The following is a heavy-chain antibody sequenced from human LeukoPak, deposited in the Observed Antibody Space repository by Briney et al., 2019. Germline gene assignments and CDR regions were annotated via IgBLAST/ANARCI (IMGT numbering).Heavy chain of an antibody. Sequence: PGGSLRLSCAASGFTFSSYAMSWVRQAPGKGLEWVPAISGSGGSTYYADSVKGRFTISRDNSKNTLYLQMNSLRAEDTAVYYCAKDMEVGATTYIWDYWGQGTLVTVSS. CDR1: GFTFSSYA. CDR2: ISGSGGST. V-gene: IGHV3-23*01. D-gene: IGHD1-26*01. J-gene: IGHJ4*02. CDR3: AKDMEVGATTYIWDY.